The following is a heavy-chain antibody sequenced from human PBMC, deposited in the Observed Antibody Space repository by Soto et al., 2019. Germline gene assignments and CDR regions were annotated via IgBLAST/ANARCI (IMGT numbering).Heavy chain of an antibody. Sequence: PGESLKISCRGSGYTFTNNWIGWVRQMPGGGLEWMGIIFPFDSTVRYSPSFQGQLTISVDKSISTAYLQWSSLKASDTAIYYCARHTRTDSARMLDSWGQGTLVTVSS. CDR3: ARHTRTDSARMLDS. CDR1: GYTFTNNW. D-gene: IGHD3-22*01. V-gene: IGHV5-51*01. J-gene: IGHJ4*02. CDR2: IFPFDSTV.